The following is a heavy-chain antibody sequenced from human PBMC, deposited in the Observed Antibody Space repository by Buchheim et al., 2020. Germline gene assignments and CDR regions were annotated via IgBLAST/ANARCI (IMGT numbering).Heavy chain of an antibody. CDR1: GFSFSSYW. CDR3: TRAVVETYFDS. V-gene: IGHV3-74*03. J-gene: IGHJ4*02. CDR2: VNNDGSSA. D-gene: IGHD4-23*01. Sequence: EVKLVESGGGYVLRGGSLSLSCEASGFSFSSYWMHWVRQVPGKGLEWVSHVNNDGSSATYADSVKGRFTISSDNARNILYLQMNSLRAEDTAVYYCTRAVVETYFDSWGQGTL.